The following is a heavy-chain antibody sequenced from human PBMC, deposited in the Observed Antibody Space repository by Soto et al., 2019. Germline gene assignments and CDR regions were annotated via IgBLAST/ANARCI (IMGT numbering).Heavy chain of an antibody. CDR2: IYYSGST. V-gene: IGHV4-59*01. J-gene: IGHJ3*02. D-gene: IGHD3-22*01. CDR1: GGSISSYY. CDR3: ARDYYDSSGYSRHDAFDI. Sequence: SETLSLTCTVSGGSISSYYWGWIRQPPGKGLEWIGYIYYSGSTNYNPSLKSRVTISVDTSKNQFSLKLSSVTAADTAVYYCARDYYDSSGYSRHDAFDIWGQGTMVTVSS.